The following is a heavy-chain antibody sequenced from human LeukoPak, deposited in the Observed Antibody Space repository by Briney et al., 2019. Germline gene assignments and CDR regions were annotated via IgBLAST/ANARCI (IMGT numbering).Heavy chain of an antibody. CDR2: ISSSGSTI. CDR3: ARVAGSAYYYGMDV. CDR1: GFTFSDYY. J-gene: IGHJ6*02. D-gene: IGHD3-10*01. V-gene: IGHV3-11*01. Sequence: GGSLRLSCAASGFTFSDYYMSWIRQAPGKGLEWVSYISSSGSTIYYADSVKGRFTISRDNAKNSLYLRMNSLRAEDTAVYYCARVAGSAYYYGMDVWGQGTTVTVSS.